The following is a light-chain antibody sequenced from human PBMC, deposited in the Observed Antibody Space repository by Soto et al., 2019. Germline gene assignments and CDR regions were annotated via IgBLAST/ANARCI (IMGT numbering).Light chain of an antibody. CDR2: AAS. CDR3: LQDFNYPWT. Sequence: AIQMTQSPSSLSASVGDRVTITCRASQDIRNDLGWYQQKPGKTPKLLIFAASSLQSGVPSRFSGSGSGTAFTLTISSLQPEDFATYYCLQDFNYPWTFDQGTKVEI. V-gene: IGKV1-6*01. CDR1: QDIRND. J-gene: IGKJ1*01.